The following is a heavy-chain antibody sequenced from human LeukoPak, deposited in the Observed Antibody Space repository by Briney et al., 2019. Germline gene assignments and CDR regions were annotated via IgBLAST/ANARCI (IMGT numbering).Heavy chain of an antibody. CDR1: GGSISSYY. V-gene: IGHV4-59*01. CDR3: ARERGGYSAFDI. Sequence: KPSETLSLTCTVSGGSISSYYWSWIRQPPGKGLEWIGYIYYSGSTNYDPSLKSRVTISVDTSKNQFSLKLSSVTAADTAVYYCARERGGYSAFDIWGQGTMVTVSS. CDR2: IYYSGST. D-gene: IGHD3-22*01. J-gene: IGHJ3*02.